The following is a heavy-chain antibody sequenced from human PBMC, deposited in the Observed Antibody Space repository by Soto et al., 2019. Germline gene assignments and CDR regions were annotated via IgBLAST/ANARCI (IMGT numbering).Heavy chain of an antibody. CDR2: IDPSNSYI. CDR1: GYSFTTHW. CDR3: TRHEQFYYYYYGMDV. Sequence: PGESLKISCQGSGYSFTTHWITWVRQTPGKGLEWMGRIDPSNSYINYSPSFQGHVTISADNSISTAYLQWSSLKASDTAIYYCTRHEQFYYYYYGMDVWGQGTTVTVSS. V-gene: IGHV5-10-1*01. J-gene: IGHJ6*02.